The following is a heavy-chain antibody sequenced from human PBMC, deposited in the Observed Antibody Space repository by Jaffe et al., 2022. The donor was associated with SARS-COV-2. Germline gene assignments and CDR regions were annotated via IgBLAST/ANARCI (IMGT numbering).Heavy chain of an antibody. CDR1: GGSISSGSYY. Sequence: QVQLQESGPGLVKPSQTLSLTCTVSGGSISSGSYYWSWIRQPAGKGLEWIGRIYTSGSTNYNPSLKSRVTISVDTSKNQFSLKLSSVTAADTAVYYCARDRSFLGIRYFDYWGQGTLVTVSS. D-gene: IGHD7-27*01. CDR2: IYTSGST. CDR3: ARDRSFLGIRYFDY. J-gene: IGHJ4*02. V-gene: IGHV4-61*02.